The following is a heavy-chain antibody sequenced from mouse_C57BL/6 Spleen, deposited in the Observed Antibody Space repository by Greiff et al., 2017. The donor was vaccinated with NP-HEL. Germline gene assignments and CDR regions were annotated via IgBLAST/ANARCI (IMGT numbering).Heavy chain of an antibody. CDR1: GYTFTDYY. J-gene: IGHJ2*01. CDR2: INPYNGGT. CDR3: ARGGGTVPFDY. V-gene: IGHV1-19*01. D-gene: IGHD4-1*01. Sequence: EVQLQESGPVLVKPGASVKMSCKASGYTFTDYYMNWVKQSHGKSLEWIGVINPYNGGTSYNQKFKGKATLTVDKSSSTAYMELNSLTSEDSAVYYCARGGGTVPFDYWGQGTTLTVSS.